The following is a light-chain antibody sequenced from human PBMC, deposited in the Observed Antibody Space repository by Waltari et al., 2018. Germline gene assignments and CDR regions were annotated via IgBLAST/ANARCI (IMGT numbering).Light chain of an antibody. CDR2: AAS. Sequence: DIQMTQSPSSLSAYVGDRVSITCRASQGIINYLAWYKQKPGKVPKLLIYAASTLQSGVPSRFSGSGSGTDFTLTISSLQPEDAATYYCQKYVNAPATFGQGTKVENK. CDR3: QKYVNAPAT. V-gene: IGKV1-27*01. J-gene: IGKJ1*01. CDR1: QGIINY.